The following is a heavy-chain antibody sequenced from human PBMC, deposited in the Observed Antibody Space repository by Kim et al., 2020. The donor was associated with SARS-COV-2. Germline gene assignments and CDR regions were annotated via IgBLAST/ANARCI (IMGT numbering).Heavy chain of an antibody. J-gene: IGHJ5*02. Sequence: PSLTSRVTISVDTSKNQFSLKLSSVTAADTAVYYCARQVWWEPLGSWFDPWGQGTLVTVSS. V-gene: IGHV4-39*01. CDR3: ARQVWWEPLGSWFDP. D-gene: IGHD2-15*01.